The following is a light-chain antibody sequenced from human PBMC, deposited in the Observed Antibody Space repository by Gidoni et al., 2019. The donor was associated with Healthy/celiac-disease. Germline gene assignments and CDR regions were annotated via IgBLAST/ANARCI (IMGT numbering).Light chain of an antibody. CDR3: QSYDSSLKV. J-gene: IGLJ2*01. Sequence: QPGLRTRPPVFGAQGQRVTFSCTGSSSNIGAGYDVHWYQQLPGTAPKLLIYGNSNRPSGVPDRFSGSKSGTSASLAITGLQAEDEADYYCQSYDSSLKVFGGGTKLTVL. V-gene: IGLV1-40*01. CDR2: GNS. CDR1: SSNIGAGYD.